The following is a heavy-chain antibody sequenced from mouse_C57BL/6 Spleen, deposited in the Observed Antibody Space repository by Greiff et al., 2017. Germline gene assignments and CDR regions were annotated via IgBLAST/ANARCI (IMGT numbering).Heavy chain of an antibody. CDR3: AKHGWDYGSSYGYFDV. Sequence: VKVVESGPGLVAPSQRLSITCTVSGFSLTSYGVDWVRQPPGKGLEWLGVIWGGGSTNYNSALMSRLSISKDTSKSQVFLKMNRLQTDDTAMYYCAKHGWDYGSSYGYFDVWGTGTTVTVSS. CDR1: GFSLTSYG. J-gene: IGHJ1*03. V-gene: IGHV2-9*01. D-gene: IGHD1-1*01. CDR2: IWGGGST.